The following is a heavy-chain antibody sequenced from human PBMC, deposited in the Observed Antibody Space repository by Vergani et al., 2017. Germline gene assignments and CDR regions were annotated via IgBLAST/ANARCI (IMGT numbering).Heavy chain of an antibody. CDR2: INPSGGST. V-gene: IGHV1-46*01. J-gene: IGHJ4*02. Sequence: QVQLVQSGSEVKKPGASVKVSCRASGYTFTNYALNWVRQAPGQGLEWMGIINPSGGSTSYAQKFQGRVTMTRNTSISTAYMELSSLRSEDTAVYYCASGFSRWGQGTLVTVSS. CDR1: GYTFTNYA. D-gene: IGHD6-13*01. CDR3: ASGFSR.